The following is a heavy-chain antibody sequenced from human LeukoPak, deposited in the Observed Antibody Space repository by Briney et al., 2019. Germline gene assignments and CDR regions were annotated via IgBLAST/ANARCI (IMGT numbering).Heavy chain of an antibody. J-gene: IGHJ5*02. CDR3: AKDELDYDSSGYFYNWFDP. CDR2: IKQDGSEK. CDR1: GFTSSSYW. V-gene: IGHV3-7*01. Sequence: GGSLRLSCAASGFTSSSYWMSWVRQAPGKGLEWVANIKQDGSEKYYVDSVKGRFTISRDNAKNSLYLQMNSLRAEDTAAYYCAKDELDYDSSGYFYNWFDPWGQGTLVTVSS. D-gene: IGHD3-22*01.